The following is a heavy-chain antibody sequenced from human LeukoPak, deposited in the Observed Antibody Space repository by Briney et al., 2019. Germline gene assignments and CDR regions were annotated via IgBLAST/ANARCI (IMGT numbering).Heavy chain of an antibody. CDR3: AREFFSVGATYMFGY. Sequence: ASVKVSCKASGYTFTGYYMYWVRQAPGQGLEWMGWINPNSGGTNYAQKFQGRVTMTRDTPISTAYMELSRLRSDDTAVYYCAREFFSVGATYMFGYWGQGTLVTVSS. D-gene: IGHD1-26*01. CDR1: GYTFTGYY. CDR2: INPNSGGT. V-gene: IGHV1-2*02. J-gene: IGHJ4*02.